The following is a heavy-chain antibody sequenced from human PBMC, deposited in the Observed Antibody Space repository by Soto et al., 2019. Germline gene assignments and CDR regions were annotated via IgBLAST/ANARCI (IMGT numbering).Heavy chain of an antibody. CDR2: IYHTGST. V-gene: IGHV4-30-2*01. CDR1: GGAISSGGYS. Sequence: PSETLSLTCAVSGGAISSGGYSWSWIRQPPGKGLEWIGFIYHTGSTYDNPSLERRVTISVDRSKNQLYLRLSSVTAADTAVYYCARDNTGSLDSWGQGTLVTVSS. D-gene: IGHD3-10*01. J-gene: IGHJ5*01. CDR3: ARDNTGSLDS.